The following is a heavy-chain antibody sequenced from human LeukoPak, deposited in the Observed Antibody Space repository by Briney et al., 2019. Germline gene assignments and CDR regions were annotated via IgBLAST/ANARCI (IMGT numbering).Heavy chain of an antibody. CDR3: ARVPVLTTVVTPCLFDY. J-gene: IGHJ4*02. D-gene: IGHD4-23*01. CDR1: GGSISSSSYY. CDR2: IYYSGST. V-gene: IGHV4-39*07. Sequence: SETLSLTCTVSGGSISSSSYYWGWIRQPPGKGLEWIGSIYYSGSTYYNPSLKSRVTISVDTSKNQFSLKLSSATAADTAVYYCARVPVLTTVVTPCLFDYWGQGTLVTVSS.